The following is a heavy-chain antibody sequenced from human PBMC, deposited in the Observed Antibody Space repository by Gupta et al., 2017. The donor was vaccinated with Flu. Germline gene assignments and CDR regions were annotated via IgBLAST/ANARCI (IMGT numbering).Heavy chain of an antibody. CDR3: ASLTGTINYYYYMDV. Sequence: QVHLMQSGAEVKKPGSSVKVSCSASGGTFSNYVFSWVRQAPGQGLEWMGGINPAFGSANYAQNFRGRVTITADKSTSTAYMELSSLRSEDTAVYFGASLTGTINYYYYMDVWGEGTAVTVSS. CDR2: INPAFGSA. D-gene: IGHD1/OR15-1a*01. CDR1: GGTFSNYV. V-gene: IGHV1-69*06. J-gene: IGHJ6*03.